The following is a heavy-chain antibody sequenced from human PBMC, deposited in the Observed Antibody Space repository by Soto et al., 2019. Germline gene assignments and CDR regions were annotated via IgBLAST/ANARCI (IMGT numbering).Heavy chain of an antibody. Sequence: SLPLSVTCTVSDGYISSNNYYWGWIRQPPGKGLEWIGSIYYSGSTYYNPSLKSRVTISVDTSKNQFSLKLSSVTAADTAVYYCARRGSGSYSDYWGQGTLVTVSS. V-gene: IGHV4-39*01. CDR2: IYYSGST. CDR1: DGYISSNNYY. J-gene: IGHJ4*02. CDR3: ARRGSGSYSDY. D-gene: IGHD1-26*01.